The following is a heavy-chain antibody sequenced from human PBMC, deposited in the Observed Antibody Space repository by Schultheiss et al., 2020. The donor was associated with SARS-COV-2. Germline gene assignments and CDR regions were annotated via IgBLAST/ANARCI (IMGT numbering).Heavy chain of an antibody. Sequence: ASVKVSCKASGYTFTSYGISWVRQAPGQGLEWMGWISAYNGNTNYAQKLQGRVTMTTDTSTSTAYMELRSLRSDDTAVYYCARDPTYYDILTGYYDYWGQGTLVTVSS. CDR3: ARDPTYYDILTGYYDY. V-gene: IGHV1-18*01. J-gene: IGHJ4*02. D-gene: IGHD3-9*01. CDR2: ISAYNGNT. CDR1: GYTFTSYG.